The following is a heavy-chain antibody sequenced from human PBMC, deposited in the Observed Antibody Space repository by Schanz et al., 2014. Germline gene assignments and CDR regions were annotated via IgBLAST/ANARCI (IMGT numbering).Heavy chain of an antibody. D-gene: IGHD2-8*01. Sequence: EVQLVESGGGLIQPGGSLRLSCVASGFTVSSNYMSWVRQAPGKGLEWVSVIYGGGITYYADSVKGRFTISRDSSRNTLYLQMNSLRAEDTAVYYCASLYDREYFDYWGQGTLVTVSS. CDR2: IYGGGIT. CDR1: GFTVSSNY. CDR3: ASLYDREYFDY. V-gene: IGHV3-53*01. J-gene: IGHJ4*02.